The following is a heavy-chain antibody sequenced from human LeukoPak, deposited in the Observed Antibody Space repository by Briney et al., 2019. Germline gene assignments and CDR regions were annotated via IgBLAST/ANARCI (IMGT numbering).Heavy chain of an antibody. CDR3: AREYCSSTSCYADYYYGMDV. J-gene: IGHJ6*04. Sequence: PGGSLRLSCAASGFTFSNYAMHWVRQAPGKGLEWVAVISYDENNKYYADSVKGRFTISRDNSKNTLYLQMNSLRAEDTAVYYCAREYCSSTSCYADYYYGMDVWGKGTTVTGSS. V-gene: IGHV3-30*04. CDR1: GFTFSNYA. D-gene: IGHD2-2*01. CDR2: ISYDENNK.